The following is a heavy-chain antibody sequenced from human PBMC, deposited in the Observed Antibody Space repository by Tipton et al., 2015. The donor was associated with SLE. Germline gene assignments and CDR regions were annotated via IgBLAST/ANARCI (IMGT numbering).Heavy chain of an antibody. Sequence: TLSLTCTVSGGSISSSNYYWGWIRQPPGKGLEWIGSLYYIGSTYHNPSLKSRVTISVDTSKNQFSLKMNSVTAADTAVYYCARHGGDLGAPFHYWGQGTLVTVSS. CDR2: LYYIGST. J-gene: IGHJ4*02. CDR3: ARHGGDLGAPFHY. D-gene: IGHD1-26*01. V-gene: IGHV4-39*07. CDR1: GGSISSSNYY.